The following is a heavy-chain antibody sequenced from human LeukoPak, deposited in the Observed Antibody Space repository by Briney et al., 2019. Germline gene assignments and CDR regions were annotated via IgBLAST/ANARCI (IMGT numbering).Heavy chain of an antibody. J-gene: IGHJ3*02. Sequence: PSETLSLTCTVSGGSINSGNYYWSWIRQPAGKGLEWIGRIYISGSTNYNPSLKSRVTISVDTSKNQFSLRLSSVTAADAAVYYCARATYYYGSGSYNGAFDIWGQGTMVTVSS. CDR1: GGSINSGNYY. D-gene: IGHD3-10*01. V-gene: IGHV4-61*02. CDR2: IYISGST. CDR3: ARATYYYGSGSYNGAFDI.